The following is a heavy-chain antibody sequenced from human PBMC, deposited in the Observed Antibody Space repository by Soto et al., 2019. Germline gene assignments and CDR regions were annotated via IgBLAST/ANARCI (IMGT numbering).Heavy chain of an antibody. V-gene: IGHV4-30-4*01. CDR3: ARVGFYYYGMDV. J-gene: IGHJ6*02. Sequence: SETLSLTCTVSGGSISSGDYYWSWLRQPPGKGLEWIGYIYYSGSTYYNPSLKSRVTISVDTSKNQFSLKLSSVTAADTAVYYYARVGFYYYGMDVWGQGTTVTVSS. CDR1: GGSISSGDYY. CDR2: IYYSGST.